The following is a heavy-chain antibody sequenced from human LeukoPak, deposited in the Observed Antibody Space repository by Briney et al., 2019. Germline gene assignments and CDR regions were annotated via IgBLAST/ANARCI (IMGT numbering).Heavy chain of an antibody. Sequence: ASVKVSCKASGYTFNTYGLTWVRQAPGQGLEWMGWISVYNGNTNFAQKLQGRVSMTTDTSTSTAYMELRSLRSDDTAVYYCARSYPTTYYYDSSGYHFDYWGQGTLVTVSS. V-gene: IGHV1-18*01. CDR3: ARSYPTTYYYDSSGYHFDY. CDR1: GYTFNTYG. D-gene: IGHD3-22*01. J-gene: IGHJ4*02. CDR2: ISVYNGNT.